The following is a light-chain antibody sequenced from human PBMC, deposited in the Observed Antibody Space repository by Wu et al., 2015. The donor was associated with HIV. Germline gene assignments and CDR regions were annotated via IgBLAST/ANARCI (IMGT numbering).Light chain of an antibody. CDR2: DAS. CDR3: QQYNSYSYT. Sequence: EIVLTQSPAALSISPGERATLSCRASRSVSSAVAWYQQKPGQAPRLLIYDASKRATGIPARFTGGGSATDYILTISSLQPDDFATYYCQQYNSYSYTFGQGTKLEIK. J-gene: IGKJ2*01. V-gene: IGKV3-11*01. CDR1: RSVSSA.